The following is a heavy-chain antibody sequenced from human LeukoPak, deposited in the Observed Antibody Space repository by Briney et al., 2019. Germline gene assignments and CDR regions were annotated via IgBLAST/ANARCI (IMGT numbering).Heavy chain of an antibody. V-gene: IGHV4-39*07. D-gene: IGHD2-2*01. CDR3: ARGPHCSSTSCYSEYFHH. Sequence: SETLSLTCTVSGGSISSSSHSWGWIRQPPGKGLEWTGSIYYTGRTYYNPSLKSRVTISVDTSRDQFSLKLSSVTAADTAVYYCARGPHCSSTSCYSEYFHHWGQGTLVTVSS. CDR2: IYYTGRT. CDR1: GGSISSSSHS. J-gene: IGHJ1*01.